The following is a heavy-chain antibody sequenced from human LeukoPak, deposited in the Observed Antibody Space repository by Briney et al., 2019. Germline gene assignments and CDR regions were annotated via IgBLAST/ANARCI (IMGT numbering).Heavy chain of an antibody. J-gene: IGHJ4*02. CDR3: ARSMYYGDSVPNY. V-gene: IGHV3-30*03. Sequence: PGGSLRLSCAASGFTFSSYGMHWVRQAPGKGLEWVAVISYDGSNKYYADSVKGRFTISRDNANSTLYLQMDSLRIEDTAVYYCARSMYYGDSVPNYWGQGTLLTVSS. D-gene: IGHD4-17*01. CDR1: GFTFSSYG. CDR2: ISYDGSNK.